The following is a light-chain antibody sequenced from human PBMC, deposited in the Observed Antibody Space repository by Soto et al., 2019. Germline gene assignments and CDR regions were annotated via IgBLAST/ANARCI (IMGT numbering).Light chain of an antibody. V-gene: IGKV3-11*01. Sequence: IVLSQSPATLSVSPGTRAALVCMASQNISKYLIWYQQKPGQAPRLLIYDVSNRATGIPARFSGSGSGTDFTLTISSLEPEDFAVYYCQQRSNWPRTFGQGTKVDIK. CDR1: QNISKY. CDR3: QQRSNWPRT. J-gene: IGKJ1*01. CDR2: DVS.